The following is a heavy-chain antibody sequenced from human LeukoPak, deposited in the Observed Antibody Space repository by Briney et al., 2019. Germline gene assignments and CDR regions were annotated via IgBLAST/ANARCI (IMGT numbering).Heavy chain of an antibody. CDR3: AKASNGGSYYGVIIDY. D-gene: IGHD1-26*01. V-gene: IGHV3-30*18. CDR2: ISYDGSNK. J-gene: IGHJ4*02. Sequence: GGSLRLSCAASGFTFSTCGMHWVRQAPGKGLEWVAVISYDGSNKYYTDSVKGRFTISRDNSKNTLYLQMNSLRAEDTAVHYCAKASNGGSYYGVIIDYWGQGTLVTVSS. CDR1: GFTFSTCG.